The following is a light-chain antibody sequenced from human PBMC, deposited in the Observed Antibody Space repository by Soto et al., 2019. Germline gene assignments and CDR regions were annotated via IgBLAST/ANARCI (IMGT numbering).Light chain of an antibody. J-gene: IGLJ3*02. CDR1: SSDVGNYNY. Sequence: QSALTQPASVSGSPGQSITISCTGTSSDVGNYNYVSCYQHHPGKAPKLMIYEVSYRPSGVSVRFSGSKSGNTASLTISGLQAEDEANYYCSSYTTSRTWVFGGGTKLTVL. CDR3: SSYTTSRTWV. CDR2: EVS. V-gene: IGLV2-14*01.